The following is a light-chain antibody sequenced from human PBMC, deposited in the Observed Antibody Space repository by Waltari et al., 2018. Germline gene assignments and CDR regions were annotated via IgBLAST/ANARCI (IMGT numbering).Light chain of an antibody. Sequence: DIKMTQSPSSLSASVGDRVTITCRTSQSIDIYLHWYQQKAGKAPRLLIYAATHLQNGVPSRFSGSGSETDFTLTISSLQPEDFATYYCQQSYSTRWTFGQGTVVELK. CDR2: AAT. V-gene: IGKV1-39*01. CDR1: QSIDIY. CDR3: QQSYSTRWT. J-gene: IGKJ1*01.